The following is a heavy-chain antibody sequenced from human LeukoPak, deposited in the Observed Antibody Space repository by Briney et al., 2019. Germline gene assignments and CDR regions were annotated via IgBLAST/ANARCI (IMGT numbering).Heavy chain of an antibody. CDR1: GFTFSTYG. D-gene: IGHD3-10*01. V-gene: IGHV3-23*01. CDR3: AKSGGSGRYYMDV. CDR2: ITGSGDYT. Sequence: GGSLRLSCAASGFTFSTYGMSWVRQAPGKGLERVSGITGSGDYTCFADSVKGRFTISRDNSKNTLYLQMNSLRADDTAVYYCAKSGGSGRYYMDVWGKGTTVTISS. J-gene: IGHJ6*03.